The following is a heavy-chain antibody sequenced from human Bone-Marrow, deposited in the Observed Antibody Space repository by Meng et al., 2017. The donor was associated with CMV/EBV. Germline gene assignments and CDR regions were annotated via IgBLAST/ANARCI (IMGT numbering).Heavy chain of an antibody. CDR1: GYMFNNNG. Sequence: CRASGYMFNNNGISWVRQAPGQGPQWMGWISTYNGNTHYAQNFQGRVTITADKSTSTAYMELSSLRSEDTAVYYCARSYYYDSSGYQVWGQGTLVTVSS. D-gene: IGHD3-22*01. CDR2: ISTYNGNT. V-gene: IGHV1-18*01. CDR3: ARSYYYDSSGYQV. J-gene: IGHJ4*02.